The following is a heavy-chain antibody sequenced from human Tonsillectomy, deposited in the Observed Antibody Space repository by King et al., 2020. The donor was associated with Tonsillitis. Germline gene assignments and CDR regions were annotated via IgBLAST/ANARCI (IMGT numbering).Heavy chain of an antibody. CDR2: IRSKAFGETT. J-gene: IGHJ3*02. Sequence: VQLVESGGGLVKPGRSLRLSCIASGFTFGDYAMSWFRQAPGKGLEWVSFIRSKAFGETTEYAASVKGRFTIPRDDSKSIAYLQMNSLKTEDTAVYYCTRKTYYYDSSGYFYGDALDIWGQGTMVTVSS. CDR3: TRKTYYYDSSGYFYGDALDI. CDR1: GFTFGDYA. V-gene: IGHV3-49*05. D-gene: IGHD3-22*01.